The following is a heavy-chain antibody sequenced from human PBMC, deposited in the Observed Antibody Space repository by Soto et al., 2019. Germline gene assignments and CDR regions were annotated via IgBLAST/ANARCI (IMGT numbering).Heavy chain of an antibody. CDR1: GYTFTSYG. J-gene: IGHJ4*02. CDR3: ARDRRGYYYDSSGYYDFPY. Sequence: ASVKVSCKASGYTFTSYGISWVRQAPGRGLEWMGWISAYNGNTNYAQKLQGRVTMTTDTSTSTAYMELRSLRSDDTAVYYCARDRRGYYYDSSGYYDFPYWGQGTLVTVSS. V-gene: IGHV1-18*01. D-gene: IGHD3-22*01. CDR2: ISAYNGNT.